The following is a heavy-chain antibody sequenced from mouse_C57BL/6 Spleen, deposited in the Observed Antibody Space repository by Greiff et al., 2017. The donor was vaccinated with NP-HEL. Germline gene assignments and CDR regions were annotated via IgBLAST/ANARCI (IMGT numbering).Heavy chain of an antibody. V-gene: IGHV5-4*01. CDR1: GFTFSSYA. Sequence: EVQVVESGGGLVKPGGSLKLSCAASGFTFSSYAMSWVRQTPEKRLEWVATISDGGSYTYYPDNVKGRFTISRDNAKNNLYLQMSHLKSEDTAMYYCAREGELTGFDYWGQGTTLTVSS. CDR3: AREGELTGFDY. D-gene: IGHD4-1*01. J-gene: IGHJ2*01. CDR2: ISDGGSYT.